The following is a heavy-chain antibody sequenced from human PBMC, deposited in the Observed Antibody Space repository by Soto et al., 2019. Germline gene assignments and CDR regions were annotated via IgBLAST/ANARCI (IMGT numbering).Heavy chain of an antibody. CDR2: FYYSGST. CDR3: ARHHGTYYDAFDI. CDR1: GGSVSRSTYY. Sequence: PSQTLSLTCTVAGGSVSRSTYYLGWIRPPPGKGLEWIATFYYSGSTYHNPSLNSRVTISADTSKNQFSLKLSSVTATDTAVYYCARHHGTYYDAFDIWGQGTMVTVSS. D-gene: IGHD1-1*01. J-gene: IGHJ3*02. V-gene: IGHV4-39*01.